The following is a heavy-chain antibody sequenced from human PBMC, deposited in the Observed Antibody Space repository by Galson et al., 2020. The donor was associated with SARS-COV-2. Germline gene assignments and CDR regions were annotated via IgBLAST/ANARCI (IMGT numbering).Heavy chain of an antibody. CDR2: IYYSGST. D-gene: IGHD3-3*01. Sequence: SETLSLTCTVSGGSISSSSYYWGWIRQPPGKGLEWIGSIYYSGSTYYNPSLKSRVTISVDTSKNQFSLKLSSVTAADTAVYYCARDHTFFWSGYYNWFDPWGQGTLVTVSS. J-gene: IGHJ5*02. CDR3: ARDHTFFWSGYYNWFDP. CDR1: GGSISSSSYY. V-gene: IGHV4-39*07.